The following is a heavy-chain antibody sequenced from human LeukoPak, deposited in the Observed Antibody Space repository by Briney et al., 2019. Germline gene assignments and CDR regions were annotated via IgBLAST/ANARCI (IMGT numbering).Heavy chain of an antibody. CDR3: ARLSQIVVVTVRGNDAFDI. Sequence: PSETLSLTCAVYGGSFRGYYWRWIRQPPGKGREGIGEINPTPSTNYYPSLTSRVTISLDTSTPQFSLTLSSVTAADTAVYYCARLSQIVVVTVRGNDAFDIWGQGTMVTVSS. D-gene: IGHD3-22*01. CDR1: GGSFRGYY. CDR2: INPTPST. J-gene: IGHJ3*02. V-gene: IGHV4-34*01.